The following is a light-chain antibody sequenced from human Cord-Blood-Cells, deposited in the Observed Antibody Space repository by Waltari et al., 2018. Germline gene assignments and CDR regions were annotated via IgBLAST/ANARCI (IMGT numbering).Light chain of an antibody. Sequence: EIVLTQSPANLSLSPGERATLSCRASQSVSSYLAWYQQKPGQAPRLLIYDASNRATGIPARFSGSGSGTDFTLTISSLEPEDFAVYYCQQRSNWIFTFGPGTKVDIK. CDR2: DAS. V-gene: IGKV3-11*01. CDR3: QQRSNWIFT. CDR1: QSVSSY. J-gene: IGKJ3*01.